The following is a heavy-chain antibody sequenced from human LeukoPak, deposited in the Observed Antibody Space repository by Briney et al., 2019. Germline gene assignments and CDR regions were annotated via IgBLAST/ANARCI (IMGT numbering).Heavy chain of an antibody. CDR2: INSDGSTT. CDR1: GFTFSNYW. J-gene: IGHJ4*02. Sequence: SGGSLRLSCAASGFTFSNYWMHWVRQAPGKGLVWVSRINSDGSTTTYADSVKGRFTISRDNAKNTLYLQMNSLRAEDTAVYYCARVFPGDSVGVGNYWGQGTLVTVSS. CDR3: ARVFPGDSVGVGNY. D-gene: IGHD2-21*01. V-gene: IGHV3-74*01.